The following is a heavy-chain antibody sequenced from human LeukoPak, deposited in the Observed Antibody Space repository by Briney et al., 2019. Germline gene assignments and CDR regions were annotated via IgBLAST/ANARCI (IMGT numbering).Heavy chain of an antibody. J-gene: IGHJ5*02. V-gene: IGHV4-61*01. CDR2: MYYSGST. CDR1: GYSISSGYY. Sequence: SETLSLTCAVSGYSISSGYYWSWIRQPPGKGLEWIGCMYYSGSTNYNPSLKSRVTVSVDTSKNQFSLKLSSVTAADTAVYYCARHPIVVGSKWWFDPWGQGTLVTVSS. CDR3: ARHPIVVGSKWWFDP. D-gene: IGHD2-15*01.